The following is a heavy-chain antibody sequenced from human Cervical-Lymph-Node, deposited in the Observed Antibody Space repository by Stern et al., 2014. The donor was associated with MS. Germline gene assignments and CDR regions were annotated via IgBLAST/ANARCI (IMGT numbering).Heavy chain of an antibody. V-gene: IGHV2-5*02. Sequence: QVTLKESGPALVKPTPALTLTCTFSAFSLSTSGLGVGWIRQPPGEALEWLAYIYWDDQKRYSPSLKSRLTITKDTSKNQVVLTLTNVDPVDTATYYCAHRTAGPFDYWGQGTLVTVSS. CDR1: AFSLSTSGLG. CDR2: IYWDDQK. CDR3: AHRTAGPFDY. J-gene: IGHJ4*02.